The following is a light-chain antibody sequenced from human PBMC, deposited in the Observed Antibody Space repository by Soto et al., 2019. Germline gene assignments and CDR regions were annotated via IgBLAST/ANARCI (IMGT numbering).Light chain of an antibody. Sequence: QSVLTQPASVSGSPGQSITISCTGTSSDVGGYNYVSWYQQHPGKAPKLMIYDVSNRPSGVSNRFSGSKSGNTASLTISGLQAEDEADYYCSSYPSSRTLVFGTGTKVTVL. CDR1: SSDVGGYNY. V-gene: IGLV2-14*01. J-gene: IGLJ1*01. CDR2: DVS. CDR3: SSYPSSRTLV.